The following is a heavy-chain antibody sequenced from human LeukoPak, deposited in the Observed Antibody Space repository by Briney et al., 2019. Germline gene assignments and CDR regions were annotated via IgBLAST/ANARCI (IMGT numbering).Heavy chain of an antibody. D-gene: IGHD5-12*01. Sequence: VASVKVSCKASGYTFTSYDINWVRQATGQGLEWMGWMNHNSGNTGYAQKFQGRVTMTRNTSISTAYMELSSPRSEDTAVYYCARGRGKTIVATRPNDYWGQGTLDTVSS. CDR3: ARGRGKTIVATRPNDY. CDR1: GYTFTSYD. V-gene: IGHV1-8*01. J-gene: IGHJ4*02. CDR2: MNHNSGNT.